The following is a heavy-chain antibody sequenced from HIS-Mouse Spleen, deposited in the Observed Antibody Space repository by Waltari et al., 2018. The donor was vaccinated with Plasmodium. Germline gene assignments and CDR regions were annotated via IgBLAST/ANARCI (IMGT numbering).Heavy chain of an antibody. V-gene: IGHV3-21*01. Sequence: EVQLVASGGGLVKPGGSLRLSCAASGFTFSSYSMNWVRQAPGKGLEWVSSISSSSSYIYYADSVKGRFTISRDNAKNSLYLQMNSLRAEDTAVYYCARDPQVNDWYFDLWGRGTLVTVSS. CDR3: ARDPQVNDWYFDL. CDR1: GFTFSSYS. CDR2: ISSSSSYI. J-gene: IGHJ2*01.